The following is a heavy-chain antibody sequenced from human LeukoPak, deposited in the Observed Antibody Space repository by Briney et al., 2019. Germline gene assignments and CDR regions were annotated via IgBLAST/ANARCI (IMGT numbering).Heavy chain of an antibody. D-gene: IGHD3-10*01. Sequence: PGGSLRLSCAASGFTFNIYWMTWVRQAPGKGLEWVANIAQDESGKYYVDSVKGRFTISRDNAKDSLYLQMNSLRAEDTAMYYCARDRNYYDSGSYYYDVLDIWGQGTMITVSS. V-gene: IGHV3-7*03. J-gene: IGHJ3*02. CDR1: GFTFNIYW. CDR2: IAQDESGK. CDR3: ARDRNYYDSGSYYYDVLDI.